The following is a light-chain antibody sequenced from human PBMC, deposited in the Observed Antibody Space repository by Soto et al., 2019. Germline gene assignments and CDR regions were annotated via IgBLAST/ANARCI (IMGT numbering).Light chain of an antibody. J-gene: IGKJ4*01. V-gene: IGKV2-28*01. CDR2: SGS. CDR3: MQALQTPVT. Sequence: DIVLTQSSLSLPVTPGEPASISCRSSQSLLHSDGYNYLDWYLQKPGQSPQLLIYSGSHRASGVPDRFSGSGSGTDFTLKISRVEAEDVGIYYCMQALQTPVTFXGGTKVDIK. CDR1: QSLLHSDGYNY.